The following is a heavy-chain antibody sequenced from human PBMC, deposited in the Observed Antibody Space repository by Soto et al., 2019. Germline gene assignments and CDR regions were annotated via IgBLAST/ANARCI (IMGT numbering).Heavy chain of an antibody. J-gene: IGHJ4*02. CDR1: GYTFTAYY. Sequence: QVQLVQSGAEVKKPGASVKVSCRAYGYTFTAYYLYWVRQTPGQGLEWMGGINPDTGGADIAPKFQGKITMTRDTSINTAYMQLPRLTSDDTAMYYCARDPIGGGAPYYFDYWGQGTLVTVSS. D-gene: IGHD3-16*01. CDR3: ARDPIGGGAPYYFDY. V-gene: IGHV1-2*02. CDR2: INPDTGGA.